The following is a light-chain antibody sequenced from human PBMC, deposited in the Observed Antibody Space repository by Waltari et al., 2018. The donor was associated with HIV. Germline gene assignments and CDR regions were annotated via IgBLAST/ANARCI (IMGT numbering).Light chain of an antibody. CDR1: NLADKL. J-gene: IGLJ2*01. CDR3: QAWDSGTVL. CDR2: KDN. Sequence: ELTQPASVSVSLGQTVSITCSGHNLADKLACWYQQKPGQSPVLVMYKDNKRPSGIPERISGSNFGNTATLTISGTQAMDEADYYCQAWDSGTVLFGGGTELTVL. V-gene: IGLV3-1*01.